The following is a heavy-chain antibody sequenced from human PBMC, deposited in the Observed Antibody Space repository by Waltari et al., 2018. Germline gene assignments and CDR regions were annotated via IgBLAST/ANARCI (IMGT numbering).Heavy chain of an antibody. V-gene: IGHV4-34*01. J-gene: IGHJ4*02. CDR2: INHSGST. Sequence: QVQLQQWGAGLLKPSETLSLTCAVYGGSFSGYYCSWTRHPPGKGLEWIGEINHSGSTNYNPSLKSRVTISVDTSKNKFSLKLSSVTAADTAVYYCARGVRQDCSSTSCYYYFDYWGQGTLVTVSS. CDR1: GGSFSGYY. CDR3: ARGVRQDCSSTSCYYYFDY. D-gene: IGHD2-2*01.